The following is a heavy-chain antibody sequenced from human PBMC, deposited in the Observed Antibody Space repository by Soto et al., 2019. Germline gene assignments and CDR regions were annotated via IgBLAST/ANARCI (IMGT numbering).Heavy chain of an antibody. Sequence: LSLSCAASGFTFRSFTMNWVRQAPGKGLEWVSTISSNSAYIYYTDALRGRFTISRDNAKNSLHLQMNSLRADDTAVYYCTRDASRDSSARGWFDPWGPGTLVALS. V-gene: IGHV3-21*01. J-gene: IGHJ5*02. CDR2: ISSNSAYI. CDR1: GFTFRSFT. CDR3: TRDASRDSSARGWFDP. D-gene: IGHD6-13*01.